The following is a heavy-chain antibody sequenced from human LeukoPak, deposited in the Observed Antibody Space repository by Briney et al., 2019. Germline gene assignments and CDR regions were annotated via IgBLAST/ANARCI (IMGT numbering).Heavy chain of an antibody. CDR1: GFTFTSSA. V-gene: IGHV1-58*01. CDR2: IVVGSGNT. J-gene: IGHJ4*02. CDR3: AAGGYDSSGYYDY. Sequence: GTSVKVPCKASGFTFTSSAVQWVRQARGRRLEWIGWIVVGSGNTDYAQKFQERVTITRDMSTSTAYMELSSLRSEDTAVYYCAAGGYDSSGYYDYWGQGTLVTVSS. D-gene: IGHD3-22*01.